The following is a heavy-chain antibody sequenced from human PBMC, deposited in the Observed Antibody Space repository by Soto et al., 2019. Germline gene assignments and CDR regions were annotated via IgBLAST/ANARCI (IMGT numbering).Heavy chain of an antibody. V-gene: IGHV1-18*04. CDR2: ISGKNGNT. J-gene: IGHJ6*02. Sequence: QIKLVQSGAEVKKPGASVKVSCQASGYTFATYDIIWVRQAPGQGLEWMGWISGKNGNTNYPQEFQVRVSLTTDTSTSTAYTELRSLTSDDTAVYYCARPWDYYYYSMDVWGQGTTVTVS. D-gene: IGHD7-27*01. CDR1: GYTFATYD. CDR3: ARPWDYYYYSMDV.